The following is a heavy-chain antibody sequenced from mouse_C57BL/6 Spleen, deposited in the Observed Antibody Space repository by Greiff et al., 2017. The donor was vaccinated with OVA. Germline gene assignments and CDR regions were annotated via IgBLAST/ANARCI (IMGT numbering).Heavy chain of an antibody. CDR1: GYTFTSYW. Sequence: QVQLQQPGAELVKPGASVKMSCKASGYTFTSYWITWVKQRPGQGLEWIGDIYPGSGSTNYNEKFKSKATLTVDTSSSTAYMQLSSLTSEDSAVYYCARSGTTVPSVDVWGTGTTVTVSS. D-gene: IGHD1-1*01. CDR2: IYPGSGST. V-gene: IGHV1-55*01. CDR3: ARSGTTVPSVDV. J-gene: IGHJ1*03.